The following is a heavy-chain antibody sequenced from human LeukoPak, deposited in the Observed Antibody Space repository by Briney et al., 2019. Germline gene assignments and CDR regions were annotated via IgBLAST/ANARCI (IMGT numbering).Heavy chain of an antibody. V-gene: IGHV3-23*01. Sequence: GGSLRLSCAASGFTFSSYAMSWVRQAPGKGLEWVSAISGSGGSTYYADSVKGRFTISRHNSKNTLYLQMNSLRAEDTAVYYCARDRRVTTVTPYYYYYGMDVWGQGTTVTVSS. D-gene: IGHD4-17*01. J-gene: IGHJ6*02. CDR1: GFTFSSYA. CDR3: ARDRRVTTVTPYYYYYGMDV. CDR2: ISGSGGST.